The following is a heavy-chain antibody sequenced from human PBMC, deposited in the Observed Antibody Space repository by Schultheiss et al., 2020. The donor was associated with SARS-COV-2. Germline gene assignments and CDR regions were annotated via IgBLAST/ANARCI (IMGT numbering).Heavy chain of an antibody. CDR3: ARDGRDGYNDY. J-gene: IGHJ4*02. Sequence: GESLKISCAASGFTFSSYGMHWVRQAPGKGLEWVAVISYDGSNKYYADSVKGRFTISRDNSKNTLYLQMNSLRAEDTAVYYCARDGRDGYNDYWGQGTLVTVSS. CDR1: GFTFSSYG. D-gene: IGHD5-24*01. V-gene: IGHV3-30*12. CDR2: ISYDGSNK.